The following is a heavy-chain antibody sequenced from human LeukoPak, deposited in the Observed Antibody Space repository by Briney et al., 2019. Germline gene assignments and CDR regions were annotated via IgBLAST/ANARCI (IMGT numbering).Heavy chain of an antibody. Sequence: PGGSLRLSCAASGFTFSSYSMNWVRQAPGKGLEWVSYISSSSSTIYYADSVKGRFTISRDNSKNTLYLQMNSLRAEDTAVYYCARVANYFDYWGQGTLVTVSS. V-gene: IGHV3-48*01. CDR3: ARVANYFDY. D-gene: IGHD2-21*01. CDR1: GFTFSSYS. CDR2: ISSSSSTI. J-gene: IGHJ4*02.